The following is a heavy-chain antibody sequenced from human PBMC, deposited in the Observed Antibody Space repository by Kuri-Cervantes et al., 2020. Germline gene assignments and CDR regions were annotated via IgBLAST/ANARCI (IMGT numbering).Heavy chain of an antibody. J-gene: IGHJ2*01. Sequence: SVKVSCKASGGTFSSYAISWVRQAPGQGLEWMGGIIPIFGTANYAQKFQGRVTITADESTSTAYMELSSLRSEDTVVYYCASFKMATIRPIWYFDLWGRGTLVTVSS. CDR3: ASFKMATIRPIWYFDL. CDR1: GGTFSSYA. D-gene: IGHD5-24*01. CDR2: IIPIFGTA. V-gene: IGHV1-69*13.